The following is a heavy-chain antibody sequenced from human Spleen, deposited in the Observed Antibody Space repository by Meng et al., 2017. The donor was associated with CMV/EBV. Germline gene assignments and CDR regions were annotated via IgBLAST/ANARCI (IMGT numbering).Heavy chain of an antibody. J-gene: IGHJ4*02. CDR1: GFTGSSNY. CDR2: IYSGGST. D-gene: IGHD1-14*01. Sequence: LSCGASGFTGSSNYMSWFRQAPGKGLELFSVIYSGGSTYYADSVKGRFTISRDNSKNTLYLQMNSLRAEDTAVYYCARDRTDLPFDYWGQGTLVTVSS. CDR3: ARDRTDLPFDY. V-gene: IGHV3-53*01.